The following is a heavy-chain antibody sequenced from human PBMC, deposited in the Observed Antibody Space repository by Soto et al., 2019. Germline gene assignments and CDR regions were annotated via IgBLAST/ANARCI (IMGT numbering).Heavy chain of an antibody. J-gene: IGHJ5*02. Sequence: HPGGSLRLSCAASGFTFSSYAMSWVRQAPGKGLEWVSSISASGDNTFYAGSVKGRFTISRDNSKNTLYLQLNSLRADDTAVYYCAKDRLARGTDPRFDPWGQGTLVTVSS. V-gene: IGHV3-23*01. D-gene: IGHD3-10*01. CDR3: AKDRLARGTDPRFDP. CDR2: ISASGDNT. CDR1: GFTFSSYA.